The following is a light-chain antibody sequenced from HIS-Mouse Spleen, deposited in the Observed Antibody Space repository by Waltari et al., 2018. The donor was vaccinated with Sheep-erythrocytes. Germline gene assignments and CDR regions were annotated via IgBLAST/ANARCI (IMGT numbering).Light chain of an antibody. Sequence: SYELTQPPSVSVSPGQTARLTCSGDALPKQHASWYQQKPGQAPVVVIYKDSERPSGIPERFSGSSSGTTVTLTISGVQAEDEADYYCQSADSSGTYVFGTGTKVTVL. V-gene: IGLV3-25*03. CDR2: KDS. CDR1: ALPKQH. J-gene: IGLJ1*01. CDR3: QSADSSGTYV.